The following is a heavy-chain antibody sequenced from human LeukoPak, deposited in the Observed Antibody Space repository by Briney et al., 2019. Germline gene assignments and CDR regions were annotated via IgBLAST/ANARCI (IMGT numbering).Heavy chain of an antibody. Sequence: GGSLRLSCAASGFTFSSYEMNWVRQAPGRGLEWVSYISTSGSTLYYADSVKGRFTISRDNAKNSLYLQMNSLRAEDTAVYYCARDGGGSGSYFDYWGQGTLVTVSS. CDR2: ISTSGSTL. J-gene: IGHJ4*02. D-gene: IGHD3-10*01. CDR3: ARDGGGSGSYFDY. V-gene: IGHV3-48*03. CDR1: GFTFSSYE.